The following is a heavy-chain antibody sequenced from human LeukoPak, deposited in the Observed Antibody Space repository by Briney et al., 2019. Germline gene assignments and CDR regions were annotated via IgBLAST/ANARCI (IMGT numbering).Heavy chain of an antibody. CDR3: ATAHRSNSNYALFDY. J-gene: IGHJ4*02. D-gene: IGHD4-11*01. V-gene: IGHV1-24*01. CDR1: GYTLTELS. Sequence: ASVKVSCKVSGYTLTELSMHWVRQAPGKGLEWMGGFDPEDGETIYAQKFQGRVTMTEDTSTDTAYMELSSLRSEDTAVYYCATAHRSNSNYALFDYWGQGTLVTVSS. CDR2: FDPEDGET.